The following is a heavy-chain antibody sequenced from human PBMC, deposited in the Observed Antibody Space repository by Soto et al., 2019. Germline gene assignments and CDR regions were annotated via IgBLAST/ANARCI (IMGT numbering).Heavy chain of an antibody. V-gene: IGHV3-53*02. CDR3: ARGGQRFYFDY. J-gene: IGHJ4*02. CDR1: GFTVSSSY. Sequence: VQVVETGGGLIQPGGSLTLSCASSGFTVSSSYMSWVRQAPGKGLEWVSVIYGGGTTYYADSVKGRFTISRDNSKNTLYLQMNNVRVEDTAVYFCARGGQRFYFDYWGRGTLVTVSS. D-gene: IGHD5-12*01. CDR2: IYGGGTT.